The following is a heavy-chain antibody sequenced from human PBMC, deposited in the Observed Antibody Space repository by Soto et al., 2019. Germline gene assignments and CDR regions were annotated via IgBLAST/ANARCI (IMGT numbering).Heavy chain of an antibody. Sequence: SVKVSCKASGGTFSSYAISWVRQAPGQGLEWMGGIIPIFGTANYAQKFQGRVTITADESTSTAYMELSSLRSEDTAVYYCARGGRGNWNYAYYYGMDVWGQGTTVTVSS. CDR2: IIPIFGTA. CDR3: ARGGRGNWNYAYYYGMDV. V-gene: IGHV1-69*13. J-gene: IGHJ6*02. D-gene: IGHD1-7*01. CDR1: GGTFSSYA.